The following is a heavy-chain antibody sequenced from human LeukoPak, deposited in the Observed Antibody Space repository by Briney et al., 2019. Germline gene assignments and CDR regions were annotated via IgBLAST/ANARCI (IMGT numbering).Heavy chain of an antibody. J-gene: IGHJ3*02. V-gene: IGHV1-69*13. CDR3: ARGLDSGYSYPESFDI. CDR1: GGTFSSYA. D-gene: IGHD5-12*01. CDR2: IIPIFGTA. Sequence: SVKVSCKASGGTFSSYAISWVRQAPGQGLAWMGGIIPIFGTANHAQKFQGRVTITADESTSTAYMELSSLRSEDTAVYYCARGLDSGYSYPESFDIWGQGTMVTVSS.